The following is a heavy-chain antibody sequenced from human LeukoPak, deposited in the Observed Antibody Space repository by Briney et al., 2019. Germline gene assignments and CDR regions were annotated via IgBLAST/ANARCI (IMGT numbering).Heavy chain of an antibody. CDR2: IIPILGIA. CDR3: ARDVEVVGATNWFDP. J-gene: IGHJ5*02. D-gene: IGHD2-15*01. CDR1: RGTFSSYT. Sequence: SSVTVSCKASRGTFSSYTISWVRQAPGRGLEWMGRIIPILGIANYAQKLQGRLTITEDKSTSTAYMELSSLRSEDTAVYYGARDVEVVGATNWFDPWGQGTLVTVSS. V-gene: IGHV1-69*04.